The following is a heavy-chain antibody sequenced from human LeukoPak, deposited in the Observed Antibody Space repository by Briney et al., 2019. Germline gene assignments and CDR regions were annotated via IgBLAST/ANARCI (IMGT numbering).Heavy chain of an antibody. CDR3: ARLSSMYVVVVPAAHYFDY. J-gene: IGHJ4*02. CDR2: RYYRGST. D-gene: IGHD2-2*01. V-gene: IGHV4-39*01. CDR1: GGAISSSSYY. Sequence: PSETLSLTCTASGGAISSSSYYWGWIRPPPGKGLEWIGSRYYRGSTYYNPSLKSRVTISVDTSKNQFSLKLSSVPAADTAVYYCARLSSMYVVVVPAAHYFDYWGQGTLVTVSS.